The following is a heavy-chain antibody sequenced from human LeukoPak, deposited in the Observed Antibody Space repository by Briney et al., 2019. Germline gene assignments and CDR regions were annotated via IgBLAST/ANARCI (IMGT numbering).Heavy chain of an antibody. J-gene: IGHJ5*02. Sequence: SETLSLTCTVSGGSISSSSYYWGWIRQPPGKGLEWIGSIYYSGSTYYNPSLKSRVTISVDTSKNQFSLKVGSVTAAETGVYYCARDFMAKYQLVGGLLRGWFDPWGQGTLVTVSS. CDR3: ARDFMAKYQLVGGLLRGWFDP. V-gene: IGHV4-39*07. CDR1: GGSISSSSYY. CDR2: IYYSGST. D-gene: IGHD2-2*01.